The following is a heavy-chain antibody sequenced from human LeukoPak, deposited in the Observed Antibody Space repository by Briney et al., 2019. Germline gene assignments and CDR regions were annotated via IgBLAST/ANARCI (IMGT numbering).Heavy chain of an antibody. V-gene: IGHV4-39*07. Sequence: SETLSLTCTVSGGSISTSNYYWGWIRQPPGKGLEWIGNIFYSGSTYYSPSLRSRVTISLDTSRNQFSLKLSSVTAADTAVYYCARGDFYYGGSFDYWGQGTLVTVSS. CDR2: IFYSGST. CDR1: GGSISTSNYY. CDR3: ARGDFYYGGSFDY. D-gene: IGHD4-23*01. J-gene: IGHJ4*02.